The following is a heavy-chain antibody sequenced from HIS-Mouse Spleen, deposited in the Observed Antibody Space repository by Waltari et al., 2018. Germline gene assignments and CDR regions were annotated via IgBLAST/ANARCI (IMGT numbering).Heavy chain of an antibody. CDR1: AGPISSSGYY. D-gene: IGHD1-26*01. J-gene: IGHJ4*02. Sequence: QLQLQESGPGLVKPSETLSLTCTVSAGPISSSGYYWGWIRQPPGKGLEWIGSIYYSGSTYYNPSLKSRVTISVDTSKNQFSLKLSSVTAADTAVYYCARDRELYFDYWGQGTLVTVSS. V-gene: IGHV4-39*07. CDR2: IYYSGST. CDR3: ARDRELYFDY.